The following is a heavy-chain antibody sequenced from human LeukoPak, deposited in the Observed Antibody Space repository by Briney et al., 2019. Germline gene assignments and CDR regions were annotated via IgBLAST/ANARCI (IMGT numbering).Heavy chain of an antibody. CDR2: IRYDGSNK. V-gene: IGHV3-30*02. CDR1: GFTFSSYG. CDR3: AKDPATGDTNPGFDY. D-gene: IGHD7-27*01. Sequence: PGGPLRLSCAASGFTFSSYGMHWVRQAPGKGLEWVAFIRYDGSNKYYADSVKGRFTISRDNSKNTLYLQMNSLRAEDTAVYYCAKDPATGDTNPGFDYWGQGTLVTASS. J-gene: IGHJ4*02.